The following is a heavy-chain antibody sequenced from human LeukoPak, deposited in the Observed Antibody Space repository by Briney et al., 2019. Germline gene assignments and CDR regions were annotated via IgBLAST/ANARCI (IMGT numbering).Heavy chain of an antibody. D-gene: IGHD3-9*01. V-gene: IGHV4-59*01. Sequence: PSETLSLTCTVSGGSISSYYWSWIRQPPGKGLEWIGYIYYSGSTNCNPSLKSRVTISVDTSKNQFSLKLSSVTAADTAVYYCARGFEYYYYMDVWGKGTTVTVSS. CDR3: ARGFEYYYYMDV. CDR1: GGSISSYY. J-gene: IGHJ6*03. CDR2: IYYSGST.